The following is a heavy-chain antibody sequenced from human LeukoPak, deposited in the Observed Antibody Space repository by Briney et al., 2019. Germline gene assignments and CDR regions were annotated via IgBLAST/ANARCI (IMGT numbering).Heavy chain of an antibody. CDR3: VYSKTTMEAFNV. V-gene: IGHV2-5*02. J-gene: IGHJ3*01. CDR2: IYWDDDK. D-gene: IGHD1-1*01. CDR1: GFSLSNSEVA. Sequence: ESGPTLVNPTQTLTLTCIFSGFSLSNSEVAVGWIRQPPGKALEWLALIYWDDDKRYSPSLRSRLTITKDTFKNQVVLTMSNMDPVDTATYYCVYSKTTMEAFNVWGQGTMVTVSS.